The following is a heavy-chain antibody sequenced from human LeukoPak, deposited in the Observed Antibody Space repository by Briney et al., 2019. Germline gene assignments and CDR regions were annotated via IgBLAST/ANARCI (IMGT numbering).Heavy chain of an antibody. Sequence: GGSLRLSCAASGFTFSSFHMAWVRQAPGRGLEWVANINPDGSDSYYVDSVKGRFTIFRDNTKNSLYLQMNSLSAEDSAVYYCAREPRILPYWGQGTLVTVSS. D-gene: IGHD1-26*01. CDR3: AREPRILPY. J-gene: IGHJ4*02. V-gene: IGHV3-7*01. CDR1: GFTFSSFH. CDR2: INPDGSDS.